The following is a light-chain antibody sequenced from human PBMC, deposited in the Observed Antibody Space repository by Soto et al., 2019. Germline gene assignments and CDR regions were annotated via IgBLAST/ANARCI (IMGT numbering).Light chain of an antibody. CDR2: GAS. CDR1: QSVSSSY. Sequence: EIVLTQSPGTLSLSPGERATLSCRASQSVSSSYLAWYQQKPGQAPRLLMYGASSRATGIPDRFSGSGSGTDFPLTINRLEPEDFAVYYCQQYGSSPLFTFGPGTNVDIK. CDR3: QQYGSSPLFT. J-gene: IGKJ3*01. V-gene: IGKV3-20*01.